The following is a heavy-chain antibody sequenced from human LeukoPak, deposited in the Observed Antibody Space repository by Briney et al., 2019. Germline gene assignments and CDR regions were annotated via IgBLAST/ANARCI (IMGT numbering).Heavy chain of an antibody. J-gene: IGHJ4*02. V-gene: IGHV3-21*01. Sequence: PGGSLRLSCAASGFTFSSYSMNWVRQSPGKGLEWVSSITSSSSYIYYADSVKGRFTNSRDNAKNSLYLQMNSLRAEDTAVYYCAKDYDSSGYYPFFDYWGQGTLVTVSS. CDR2: ITSSSSYI. D-gene: IGHD3-22*01. CDR1: GFTFSSYS. CDR3: AKDYDSSGYYPFFDY.